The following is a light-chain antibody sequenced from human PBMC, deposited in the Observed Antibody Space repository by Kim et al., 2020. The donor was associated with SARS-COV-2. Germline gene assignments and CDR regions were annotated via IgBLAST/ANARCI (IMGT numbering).Light chain of an antibody. V-gene: IGLV4-69*01. CDR1: SGHSSNA. J-gene: IGLJ3*02. Sequence: QLVLTQSPSASASLGASVKVTCTLSSGHSSNAIAWHQQQPDNGPRYLMKVNSDGRHSKGDGIPDRFSGSSSGAERYLIISSLQSEDEADYYCQTWGTGIRVFGGGTQLTVL. CDR2: VNSDGRH. CDR3: QTWGTGIRV.